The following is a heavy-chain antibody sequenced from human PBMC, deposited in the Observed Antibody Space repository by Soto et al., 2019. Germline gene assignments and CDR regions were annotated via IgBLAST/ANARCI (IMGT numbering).Heavy chain of an antibody. CDR1: GYSFSSYW. CDR3: ARHGNLLWFGESTNSGMDV. J-gene: IGHJ6*02. Sequence: GESLKISCTGSGYSFSSYWNGWVRQLPGKGQEWMGIIYPGDSDTRYSTSFQGKGTISADNTISTAYLQWSSLKASDTAMYYCARHGNLLWFGESTNSGMDVWGQGTTVTVSS. V-gene: IGHV5-51*01. CDR2: IYPGDSDT. D-gene: IGHD3-10*01.